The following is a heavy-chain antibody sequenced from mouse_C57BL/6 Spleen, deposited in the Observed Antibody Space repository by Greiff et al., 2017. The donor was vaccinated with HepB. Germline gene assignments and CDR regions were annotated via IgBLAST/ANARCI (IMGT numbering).Heavy chain of an antibody. D-gene: IGHD2-3*01. CDR1: GYTFTSYW. CDR2: IHPSDSDT. CDR3: AIDIYDGYSDPSFAY. Sequence: QVQLKQPGAELVKPGASVKVSCKASGYTFTSYWMHWVKQRPGQGLEWIGRIHPSDSDTNYNQKFKGKATLTVDKSSSTAYMQLSSLTSEDSAVYYCAIDIYDGYSDPSFAYWGQGTLVTVSA. J-gene: IGHJ3*01. V-gene: IGHV1-74*01.